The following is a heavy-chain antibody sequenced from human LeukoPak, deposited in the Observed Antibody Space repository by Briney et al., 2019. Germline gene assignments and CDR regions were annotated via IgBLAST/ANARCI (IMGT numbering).Heavy chain of an antibody. Sequence: PGGSLRLSCAASGFNFSSYWMTWVRQAPGKGLEWVSNIKQDGSEKYQVDSVKGRFTISRDNAKNSLYLQMNSLRAEDTAVYYCARSTYYFDSSGYLYRGQGTLVTVSS. CDR1: GFNFSSYW. V-gene: IGHV3-7*01. J-gene: IGHJ4*02. CDR3: ARSTYYFDSSGYLY. D-gene: IGHD3-22*01. CDR2: IKQDGSEK.